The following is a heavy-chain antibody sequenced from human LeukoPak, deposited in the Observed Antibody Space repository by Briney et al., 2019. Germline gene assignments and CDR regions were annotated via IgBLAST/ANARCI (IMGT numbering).Heavy chain of an antibody. CDR1: GFTFTNYA. D-gene: IGHD3-10*01. Sequence: SGGSLRLSCAASGFTFTNYAMTWVRQAPGKGLEWVAVIWCDGSNKYYADSVKGRFTISRDNSKNTLYLQMNSLRAEDTAVYYCARNLRPITMVRGVIIPVFDPWGQGTLVTVSS. V-gene: IGHV3-33*08. CDR2: IWCDGSNK. CDR3: ARNLRPITMVRGVIIPVFDP. J-gene: IGHJ5*02.